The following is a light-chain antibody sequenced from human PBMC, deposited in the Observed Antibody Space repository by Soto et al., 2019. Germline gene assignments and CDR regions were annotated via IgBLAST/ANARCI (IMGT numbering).Light chain of an antibody. V-gene: IGKV1-5*01. CDR1: QNIDIW. CDR2: DAS. Sequence: DIQMTQSPSTLSASVGDRVTITCRASQNIDIWLSWYQQKPGQAPKLLIYDASNLTSGVPSRFSGSGSGTELTLTISSLQPDDFGTYYCQQHKRYPATFGGGTKVEIK. CDR3: QQHKRYPAT. J-gene: IGKJ4*01.